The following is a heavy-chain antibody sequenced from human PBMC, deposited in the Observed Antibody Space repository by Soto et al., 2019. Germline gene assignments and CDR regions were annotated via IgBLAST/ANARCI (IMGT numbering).Heavy chain of an antibody. CDR3: AETIPPRWYYWDV. J-gene: IGHJ6*04. CDR2: TYYRSRWYN. CDR1: GDSVSSNSAA. V-gene: IGHV6-1*01. Sequence: SQTLSLTCVISGDSVSSNSAAWNWIRQSPSRGLEWLGRTYYRSRWYNDYAVSVRSRITVNADTSKNQFSLHLNSVTPEDTAVDYCAETIPPRWYYWDVWKKGTRVPVPS. D-gene: IGHD3-10*01.